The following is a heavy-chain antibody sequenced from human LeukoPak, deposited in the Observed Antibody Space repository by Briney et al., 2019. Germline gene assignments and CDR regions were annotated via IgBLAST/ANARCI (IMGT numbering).Heavy chain of an antibody. CDR3: ARGLAAAGGLYYFDY. J-gene: IGHJ4*02. CDR1: GGSISSSSCY. D-gene: IGHD6-13*01. Sequence: SETLSLTCTVSGGSISSSSCYWGWIRQPPGKGLEWIGSIYYSGSTYYNPSLKSRVTISVDTSKNQFSLKLSSVTAADTAVYYCARGLAAAGGLYYFDYWGQGTLVTVSS. CDR2: IYYSGST. V-gene: IGHV4-39*01.